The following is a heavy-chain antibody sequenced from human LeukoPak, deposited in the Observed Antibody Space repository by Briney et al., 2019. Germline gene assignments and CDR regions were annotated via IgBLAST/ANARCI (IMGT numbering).Heavy chain of an antibody. CDR1: GFTFSSNA. D-gene: IGHD1-26*01. CDR3: ARASLVGATLIDH. Sequence: GGSLRLSCAASGFTFSSNAMHWVRQAPGKGLEWVAVIWYDGSNTCYADSVKGRFTVSRDNSNNTLYMQMNSLRAEDTAVYYCARASLVGATLIDHWGQGTLVTVSS. J-gene: IGHJ4*02. V-gene: IGHV3-33*01. CDR2: IWYDGSNT.